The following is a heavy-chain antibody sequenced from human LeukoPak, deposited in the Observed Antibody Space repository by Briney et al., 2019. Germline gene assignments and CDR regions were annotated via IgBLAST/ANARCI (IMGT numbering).Heavy chain of an antibody. CDR1: GGSISSYY. Sequence: SETLSLTCTVSGGSISSYYWSWIRQPPGTGLEWIGYIYYSGSTNCNPSLKSRVTISVDTSKNQFSLKLSSVTAADTAVYYCARGGYYGSGSYYRDYYYYYGMDVWGQGTTVTVSS. J-gene: IGHJ6*02. D-gene: IGHD3-10*01. CDR3: ARGGYYGSGSYYRDYYYYYGMDV. CDR2: IYYSGST. V-gene: IGHV4-59*01.